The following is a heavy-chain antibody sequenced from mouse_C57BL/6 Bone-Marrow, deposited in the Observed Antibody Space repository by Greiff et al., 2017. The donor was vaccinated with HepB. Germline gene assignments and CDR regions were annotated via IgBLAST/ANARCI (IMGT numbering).Heavy chain of an antibody. V-gene: IGHV1-9*01. J-gene: IGHJ4*01. D-gene: IGHD2-3*01. CDR3: ARRWLLRFYAMDY. Sequence: QVQLQQSGAELMKPGASVKLSCKATGYTFTGYWIEWVKQRPGHGLEWIGEILPGSGSTNYNEKFKGKATFTADTSSNTAYMQLSSLTTEDSAIYYCARRWLLRFYAMDYGGQGTSVTVSS. CDR1: GYTFTGYW. CDR2: ILPGSGST.